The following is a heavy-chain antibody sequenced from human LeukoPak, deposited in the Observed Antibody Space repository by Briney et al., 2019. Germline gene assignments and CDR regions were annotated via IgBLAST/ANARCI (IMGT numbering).Heavy chain of an antibody. Sequence: GGSLRLSCAASGFTFSDYYMSWIRQAPGKWLEWVSYISSSSSYTNDADSVKGRFTISRDNAKNSLYLQMNSLRAEDTAVYYCARGSSSWYEGVDYWGQGTLVTVSS. V-gene: IGHV3-11*05. J-gene: IGHJ4*02. CDR2: ISSSSSYT. CDR1: GFTFSDYY. D-gene: IGHD6-13*01. CDR3: ARGSSSWYEGVDY.